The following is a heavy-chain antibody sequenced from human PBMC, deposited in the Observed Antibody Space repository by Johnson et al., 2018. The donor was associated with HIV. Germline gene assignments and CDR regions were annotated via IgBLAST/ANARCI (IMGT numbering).Heavy chain of an antibody. CDR1: GFTFSSYG. CDR3: AKCIWGSSLIDAFDI. D-gene: IGHD6-13*01. CDR2: ISYDGSKK. Sequence: VQLVESGGGVVQPGRSLRLSCAASGFTFSSYGMHWVRQAPGKGLEWVAVISYDGSKKDYADYVKGRFTISRDNSKNTLHLQMNRLRAEDTAVYYCAKCIWGSSLIDAFDIWGQGTMVTVSS. V-gene: IGHV3-30*18. J-gene: IGHJ3*02.